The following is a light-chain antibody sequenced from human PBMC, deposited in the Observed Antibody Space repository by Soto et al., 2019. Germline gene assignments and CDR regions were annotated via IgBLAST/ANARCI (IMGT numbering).Light chain of an antibody. V-gene: IGKV3-15*01. CDR1: ESVSHY. CDR2: HAS. Sequence: EIVMTQSPDTLSVSPGDTATLSCRASESVSHYLAWYQQKPGQPPRLLIYHASIRATGIPARFSGSGSGTEFTLTISSLLSEDFVVYYCQEYDNRPPWTFGQGTRVEIK. J-gene: IGKJ1*01. CDR3: QEYDNRPPWT.